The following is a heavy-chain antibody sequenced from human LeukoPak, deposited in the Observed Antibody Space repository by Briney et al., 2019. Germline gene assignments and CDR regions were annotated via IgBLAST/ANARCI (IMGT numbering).Heavy chain of an antibody. Sequence: GGSLRLSCAASGFTFSSYGMPWVRQAPGKGLEWVAVIWYDGSNKYYADSVKGRFTISRDNSKNTLYLQMNGLRAEDTAVYYCARGQMATTLCPDYWGQGTLVTVSS. CDR1: GFTFSSYG. V-gene: IGHV3-33*01. CDR3: ARGQMATTLCPDY. CDR2: IWYDGSNK. D-gene: IGHD5-24*01. J-gene: IGHJ4*02.